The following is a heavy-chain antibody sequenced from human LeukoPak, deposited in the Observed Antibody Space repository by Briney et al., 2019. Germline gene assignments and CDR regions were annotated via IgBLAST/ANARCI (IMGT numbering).Heavy chain of an antibody. CDR2: IYYSGST. Sequence: PSETLSLTCTVSGGSISSSSYYWGWIRQPPGKGLEWIGSIYYSGSTYYNPSLKSRVTISVDTSKNQFSLKLSSVTAADTAVYYCASPTLDSGDYLIDYWGQGTLVTVSS. CDR3: ASPTLDSGDYLIDY. CDR1: GGSISSSSYY. V-gene: IGHV4-39*01. J-gene: IGHJ4*02. D-gene: IGHD4-17*01.